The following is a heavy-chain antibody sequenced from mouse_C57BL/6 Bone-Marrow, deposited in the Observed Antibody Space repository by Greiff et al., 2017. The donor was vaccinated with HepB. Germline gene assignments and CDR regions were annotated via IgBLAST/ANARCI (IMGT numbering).Heavy chain of an antibody. CDR3: ARELRIYAMDY. J-gene: IGHJ4*01. CDR2: IYPGDGDT. V-gene: IGHV1-80*01. CDR1: GYAFSSYW. Sequence: QVQLQQSGAELVKPGASVKISCKASGYAFSSYWMNWVKQRPGKGLEWIGQIYPGDGDTNYNGKFKGKATLTADKSSSTAYMQLSSLTSADSAVYFCARELRIYAMDYWGQGTSVTVSS. D-gene: IGHD1-1*01.